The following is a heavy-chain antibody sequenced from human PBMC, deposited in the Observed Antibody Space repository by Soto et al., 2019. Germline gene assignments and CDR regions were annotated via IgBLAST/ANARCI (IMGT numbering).Heavy chain of an antibody. CDR1: GFTFSIYA. CDR3: AKDRGPRRQWLIDPGDH. CDR2: ISYDGNKT. J-gene: IGHJ4*02. D-gene: IGHD6-19*01. Sequence: QVQLVESGGGVVQPGRSLRVSCAASGFTFSIYAMHWVRQAPGTGLEWVAVISYDGNKTYYADSVKGRFTISRDNSKNTVYLQRNSLRDEDTAVYYCAKDRGPRRQWLIDPGDHWGQGTLVTVS. V-gene: IGHV3-30*18.